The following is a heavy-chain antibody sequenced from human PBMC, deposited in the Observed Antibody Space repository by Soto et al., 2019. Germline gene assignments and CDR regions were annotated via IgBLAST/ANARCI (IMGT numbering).Heavy chain of an antibody. Sequence: EVELVESGGGVVQPGGSLRLSCEVSGFTFRNYAMHWVRQAPGKGLEYVSALALNGTITFYANSVKGRFIISRDNSKNSLYLQMGNLRTEDTAVYFCARVGLDAPRDYWGQGTLVSVSS. D-gene: IGHD2-15*01. J-gene: IGHJ4*02. CDR3: ARVGLDAPRDY. CDR2: LALNGTIT. V-gene: IGHV3-64*01. CDR1: GFTFRNYA.